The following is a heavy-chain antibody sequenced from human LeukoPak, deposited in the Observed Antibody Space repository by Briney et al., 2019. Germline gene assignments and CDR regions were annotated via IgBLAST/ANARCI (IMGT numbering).Heavy chain of an antibody. CDR3: ARGGGWFDP. V-gene: IGHV4-59*02. Sequence: SETLSLTCTASGGSVINYYWSWIRQAPGKELEWIGYIYYTGTTNYNPSLKSRVTMSIDRSNHEFSLKVRCVTAADTAVYYCARGGGWFDPWGQGTLVSVSS. D-gene: IGHD3-10*01. J-gene: IGHJ5*02. CDR2: IYYTGTT. CDR1: GGSVINYY.